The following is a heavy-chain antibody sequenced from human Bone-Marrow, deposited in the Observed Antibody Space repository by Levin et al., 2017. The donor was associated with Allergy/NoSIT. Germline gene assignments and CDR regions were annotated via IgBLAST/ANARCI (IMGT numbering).Heavy chain of an antibody. J-gene: IGHJ4*02. CDR1: GGSISSTSYH. D-gene: IGHD1-26*01. V-gene: IGHV4-39*01. Sequence: SETLSLTCIVSGGSISSTSYHWAWIRQPPGKGLEFIGQISNSGSASYNPSLKSRVTISVDTSKNQFSLNLSSVTAADTAVYHCATYIAGAAGRGDWGQGTLVTVSS. CDR2: ISNSGSA. CDR3: ATYIAGAAGRGD.